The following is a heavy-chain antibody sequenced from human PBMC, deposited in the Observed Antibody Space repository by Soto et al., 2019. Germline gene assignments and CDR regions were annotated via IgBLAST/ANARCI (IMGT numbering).Heavy chain of an antibody. J-gene: IGHJ6*03. CDR3: ARAKRVTTSAYYYYMDV. CDR2: MNPNSGNT. Sequence: ASVKVSCEASGYTFTSYDINWVRQATGQGLEWMGWMNPNSGNTGYAQKFQGRVTMTRNTSISTAYMELSSLRSEDTAVYYCARAKRVTTSAYYYYMDVWGKGTTVTVSS. V-gene: IGHV1-8*01. CDR1: GYTFTSYD. D-gene: IGHD2-21*02.